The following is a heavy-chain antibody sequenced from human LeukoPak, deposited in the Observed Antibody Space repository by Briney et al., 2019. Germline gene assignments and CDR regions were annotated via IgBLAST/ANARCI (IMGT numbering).Heavy chain of an antibody. V-gene: IGHV3-30*03. Sequence: GGSLRLSCAASGFTFSSYTMNWVRQAPGKGLEWVAVISYDGSNKYYADSVKGRFTISRDNSKNTVYLQMNSLRAEDTAVYYCARDSDIVVVVAALDYWGQGTLVTVSS. J-gene: IGHJ4*02. CDR1: GFTFSSYT. CDR3: ARDSDIVVVVAALDY. CDR2: ISYDGSNK. D-gene: IGHD2-15*01.